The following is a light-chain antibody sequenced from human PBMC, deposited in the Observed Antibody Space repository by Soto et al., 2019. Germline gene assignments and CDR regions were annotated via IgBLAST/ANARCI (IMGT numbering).Light chain of an antibody. J-gene: IGLJ1*01. V-gene: IGLV2-14*01. CDR1: SRDIGAYNY. CDR2: EVV. CDR3: CLYADGSIYV. Sequence: QSVLTQPASVSGSPGQSITISCTGTSRDIGAYNYVSWYLQHPGKAPKLMIYEVVNRPSGISNRFSGSKSGNTASLTISGLQAEDEADYYCCLYADGSIYVFGTGTKVTVL.